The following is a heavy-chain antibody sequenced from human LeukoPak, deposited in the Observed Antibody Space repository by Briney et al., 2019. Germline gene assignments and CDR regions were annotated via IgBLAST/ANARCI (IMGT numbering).Heavy chain of an antibody. Sequence: GASVKVSCKASEYTFTGYYMHWVRQAPGRGLEWMGWINPNNGDTNYAQKFQGRVTMTRDTSISTAYMELSRLTSDDTAVYYCARSYGGNSYDYWGQGTLVTVSS. CDR1: EYTFTGYY. D-gene: IGHD4-23*01. J-gene: IGHJ4*02. CDR2: INPNNGDT. V-gene: IGHV1-2*02. CDR3: ARSYGGNSYDY.